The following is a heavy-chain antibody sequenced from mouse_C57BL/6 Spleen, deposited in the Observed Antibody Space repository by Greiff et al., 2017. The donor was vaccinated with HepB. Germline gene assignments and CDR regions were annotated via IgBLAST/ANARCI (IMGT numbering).Heavy chain of an antibody. Sequence: EVQLQESGPGLVKPSQSLSLTCSVTGYSITSGYYWNWIRQFPGNKLEWMGYISYDGSNNYNPSLKNRISITRDTSKNQFFLKLNSVTTEDTATYYCARGGSNYVDYAMDYWGQGTSVTVSS. D-gene: IGHD2-5*01. CDR2: ISYDGSN. CDR3: ARGGSNYVDYAMDY. V-gene: IGHV3-6*01. J-gene: IGHJ4*01. CDR1: GYSITSGYY.